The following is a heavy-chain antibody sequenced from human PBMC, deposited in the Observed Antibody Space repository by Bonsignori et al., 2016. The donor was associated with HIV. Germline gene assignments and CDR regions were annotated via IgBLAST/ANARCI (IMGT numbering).Heavy chain of an antibody. CDR3: AKDRAPSYYPYYFDY. J-gene: IGHJ4*02. D-gene: IGHD3-10*01. V-gene: IGHV3-23*01. Sequence: VRQAPGKGLEWVSAISGSGGSTYYADSVKGRFTISRDNSKNTLYLQMNSLRAEDTAVYYCAKDRAPSYYPYYFDYWGPGNPGHRLL. CDR2: ISGSGGST.